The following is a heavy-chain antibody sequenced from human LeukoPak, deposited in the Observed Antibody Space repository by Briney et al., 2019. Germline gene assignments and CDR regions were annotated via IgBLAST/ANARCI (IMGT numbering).Heavy chain of an antibody. Sequence: GGSLRLSCAASGFTFSSYWMHWVRQAPGKGLVWVSRINSDGSSTSYADSVKGRFTISRDNAKNTLYLQMNSLRAEDTAVYYCAKESDSSSWYYLDYWGQGTLVTVSS. CDR1: GFTFSSYW. V-gene: IGHV3-74*01. J-gene: IGHJ4*02. CDR2: INSDGSST. D-gene: IGHD6-13*01. CDR3: AKESDSSSWYYLDY.